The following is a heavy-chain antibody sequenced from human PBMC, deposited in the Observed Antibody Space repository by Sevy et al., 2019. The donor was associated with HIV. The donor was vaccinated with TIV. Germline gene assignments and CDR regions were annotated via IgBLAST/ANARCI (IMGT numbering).Heavy chain of an antibody. J-gene: IGHJ6*02. CDR1: GDSISGYY. CDR3: ARGRPDYYYGMDV. V-gene: IGHV4-59*01. Sequence: SETLSLTCNVSGDSISGYYWSWIRQPPGKGLEWIGYIYYTRSTNYNPSLKSRVTISKDTSKNQVSLKLSSVIVADTAVYYCARGRPDYYYGMDVWGQGTTVIVSS. CDR2: IYYTRST.